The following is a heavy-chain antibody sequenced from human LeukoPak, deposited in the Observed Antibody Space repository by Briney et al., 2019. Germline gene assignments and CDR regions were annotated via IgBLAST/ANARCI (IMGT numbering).Heavy chain of an antibody. J-gene: IGHJ4*02. CDR3: ASRYDYVWGSYRSSFDY. CDR2: ISAYNGNT. Sequence: ASVKVSCKASGYTFTSYGISWVRQAPGQGLEWMGWISAYNGNTNYAQKLQGRVTMTTDTSTSTAYMDLRSLRSADTAVYYCASRYDYVWGSYRSSFDYWGQGTLVTVSS. CDR1: GYTFTSYG. V-gene: IGHV1-18*01. D-gene: IGHD3-16*02.